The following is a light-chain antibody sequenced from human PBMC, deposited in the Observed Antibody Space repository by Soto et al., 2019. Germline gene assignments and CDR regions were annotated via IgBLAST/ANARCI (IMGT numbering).Light chain of an antibody. CDR3: QQYNSYPVT. J-gene: IGKJ5*01. V-gene: IGKV1-16*02. Sequence: DIRMTQSPSSLSASVGDRVTITCRASQDISSHLAWFQQRPGKAPKSLIYAASALHSGVPSKFSGSGSGTDFTLTISSLQPEDFATYYCQQYNSYPVTFGQGTRLEIK. CDR1: QDISSH. CDR2: AAS.